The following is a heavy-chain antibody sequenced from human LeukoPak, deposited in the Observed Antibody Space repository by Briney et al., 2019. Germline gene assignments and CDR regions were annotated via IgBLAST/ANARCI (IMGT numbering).Heavy chain of an antibody. CDR2: INPSGGST. CDR1: GYTLTSYY. D-gene: IGHD3-3*01. Sequence: ASVKVSCKASGYTLTSYYMHWVRQAPGQGLEWMGIINPSGGSTSYAQKFQGRVTMTRDMSTSTVYMELSSLRSEDTAVYYCARLGSGYYLGDYWGQGTLVTVSS. V-gene: IGHV1-46*01. CDR3: ARLGSGYYLGDY. J-gene: IGHJ4*02.